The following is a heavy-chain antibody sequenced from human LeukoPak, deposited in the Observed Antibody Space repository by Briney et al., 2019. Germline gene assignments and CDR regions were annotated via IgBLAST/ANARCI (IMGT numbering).Heavy chain of an antibody. CDR3: ATAIYDEVGY. Sequence: ASETLSLTCAVYGGSFSGYYWSWIRQPPGKGLEWIGEINHSGSTNYNPSLKSRVTISVDTSKNQFSLKLSSVTAADTAVYYCATAIYDEVGYWGQGTLDTVSS. CDR2: INHSGST. J-gene: IGHJ4*02. CDR1: GGSFSGYY. V-gene: IGHV4-34*01. D-gene: IGHD5/OR15-5a*01.